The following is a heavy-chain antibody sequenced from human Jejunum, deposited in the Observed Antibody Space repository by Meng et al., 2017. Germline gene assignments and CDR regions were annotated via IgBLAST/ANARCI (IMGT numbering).Heavy chain of an antibody. Sequence: QVQLVQSGAEVKNPGASVKVSCKTSGYTFTSYGISWARQAPGQGLEWMGWISVYHGNTNYAQKLQGRVTMTTDTSTSTAYMELRSLRSDDTAVYFCARDYSGTSYRYSDYWGQGTLVTVSS. CDR2: ISVYHGNT. CDR3: ARDYSGTSYRYSDY. CDR1: GYTFTSYG. V-gene: IGHV1-18*01. D-gene: IGHD1-26*01. J-gene: IGHJ4*02.